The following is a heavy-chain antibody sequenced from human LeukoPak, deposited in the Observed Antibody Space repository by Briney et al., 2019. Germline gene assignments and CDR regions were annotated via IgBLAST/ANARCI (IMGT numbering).Heavy chain of an antibody. D-gene: IGHD1-26*01. CDR1: GGSISSYY. Sequence: SETLSLTCTVSGGSISSYYWSWIRQPPGKGLEWIGYIYYSGSTSYNPSLKSRVTISVDTSKNQFSLKLSSVTAADTAVYYCARDSLAIVGATKDYYYYYMDVWGKGTTVTVSS. CDR3: ARDSLAIVGATKDYYYYYMDV. CDR2: IYYSGST. J-gene: IGHJ6*03. V-gene: IGHV4-59*01.